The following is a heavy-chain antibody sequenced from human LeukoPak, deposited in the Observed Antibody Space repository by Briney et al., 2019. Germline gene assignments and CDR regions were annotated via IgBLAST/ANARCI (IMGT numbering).Heavy chain of an antibody. D-gene: IGHD3-22*01. J-gene: IGHJ3*02. CDR2: ISGSGGST. CDR1: GFTFSSYA. CDR3: ARDDSSGYYYGDAFDI. Sequence: GGSLRLSCAASGFTFSSYAMSWVRQAPGKGLEWVSAISGSGGSTYYADSVKGRFTISRDNSKNTLYLQMNSLRAEDTAVYYCARDDSSGYYYGDAFDIWGQGTVVTVSS. V-gene: IGHV3-23*01.